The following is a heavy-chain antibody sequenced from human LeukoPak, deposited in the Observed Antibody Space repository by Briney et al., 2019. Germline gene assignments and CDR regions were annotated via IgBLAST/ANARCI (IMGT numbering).Heavy chain of an antibody. CDR3: ARHATGTWHFDY. V-gene: IGHV3-74*01. CDR1: GFTFSSYW. CDR2: IYSDGNTT. D-gene: IGHD1-14*01. Sequence: GRSLRLSCAASGFTFSSYWMHWVRQAPGKGLVWVSRIYSDGNTTSYADSVKGRFTISRGNAKNTLDLQMNSLRAEDTAVYYCARHATGTWHFDYWGRGTLVTVSS. J-gene: IGHJ4*02.